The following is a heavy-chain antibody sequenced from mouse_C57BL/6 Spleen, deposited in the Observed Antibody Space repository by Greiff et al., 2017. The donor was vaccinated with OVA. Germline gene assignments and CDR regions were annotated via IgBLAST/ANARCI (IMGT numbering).Heavy chain of an antibody. J-gene: IGHJ2*01. D-gene: IGHD2-3*01. CDR3: ARWDGYSLDY. V-gene: IGHV1-19*01. CDR2: INPYNGGT. CDR1: GYTFTDYY. Sequence: VQLQQSGPVLVKPGASVKMSCKASGYTFTDYYMNWVKQSHGKSLEWIGVINPYNGGTSYNQKFKGKATLTVDKSSSTAYMELNSLTSEDSAVYYCARWDGYSLDYWGQGTTLTVSS.